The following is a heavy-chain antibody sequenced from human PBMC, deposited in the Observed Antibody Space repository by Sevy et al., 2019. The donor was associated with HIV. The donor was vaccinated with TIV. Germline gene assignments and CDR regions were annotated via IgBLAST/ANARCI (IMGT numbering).Heavy chain of an antibody. Sequence: SETLSLTCTVSSGSISTYYWSWIRQPPGKGLEWIGYIYYTGSTNYNPSLKSRVTISVDTSKNQFSLKLSSVTAADTAVYYCARGTPPPVAAQRPYTFDYWGQGTLVTVSS. V-gene: IGHV4-59*01. J-gene: IGHJ4*02. CDR3: ARGTPPPVAAQRPYTFDY. CDR2: IYYTGST. D-gene: IGHD6-19*01. CDR1: SGSISTYY.